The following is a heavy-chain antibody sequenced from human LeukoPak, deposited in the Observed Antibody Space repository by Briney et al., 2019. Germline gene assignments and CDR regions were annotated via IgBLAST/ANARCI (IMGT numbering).Heavy chain of an antibody. CDR1: GGSISSYY. CDR3: ASYWGIDAFDI. V-gene: IGHV4-59*01. Sequence: PSETLSLTCTVSGGSISSYYWSWIRQPPGKGLEWIGYIYYSGSTNYNPSLKSRVTISVDTSKNQFSLKLSSVTAADTAVYYCASYWGIDAFDIWGQGTMVTVSS. J-gene: IGHJ3*02. CDR2: IYYSGST. D-gene: IGHD7-27*01.